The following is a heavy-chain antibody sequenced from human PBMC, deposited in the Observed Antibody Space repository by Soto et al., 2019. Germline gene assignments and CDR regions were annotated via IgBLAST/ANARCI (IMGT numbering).Heavy chain of an antibody. CDR3: ARDKSSIAAAFFFDY. Sequence: GGSLRLSCAASGFTFSSYGMHWVRQAPGKGLEWVAVIWYDGSNKYYADTVKGRFTISRDNSKNTLYMQMNSLRAEDTAVYYCARDKSSIAAAFFFDYWGQGT. V-gene: IGHV3-33*01. J-gene: IGHJ4*02. CDR1: GFTFSSYG. D-gene: IGHD6-13*01. CDR2: IWYDGSNK.